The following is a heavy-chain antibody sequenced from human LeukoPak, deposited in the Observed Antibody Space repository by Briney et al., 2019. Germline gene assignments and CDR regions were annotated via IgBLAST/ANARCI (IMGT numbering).Heavy chain of an antibody. CDR3: ARDLSYDSSGFPDY. CDR1: GFTFSSYW. J-gene: IGHJ4*02. D-gene: IGHD3-22*01. CDR2: IKQDGSEK. Sequence: GGSLRLSCAASGFTFSSYWMSWVRQAPGKGLEWVANIKQDGSEKYYVDSVKGRFTISRDNAKNSLYLQMNSLRAEDTAVYYCARDLSYDSSGFPDYWGQGTLVTVSS. V-gene: IGHV3-7*01.